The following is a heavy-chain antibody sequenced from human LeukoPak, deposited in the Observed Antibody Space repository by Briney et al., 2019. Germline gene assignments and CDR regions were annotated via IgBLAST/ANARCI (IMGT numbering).Heavy chain of an antibody. Sequence: GGSLRLSCAASGFTFSDNYMSWIRQAPGKGLEWLPYISTSGSTMYYVDSVKGRFTISRDNAKSSLYLQMNSLRAEDTAVYYCAGGGSWGNYWGQGTLVTVSS. V-gene: IGHV3-11*04. CDR1: GFTFSDNY. CDR3: AGGGSWGNY. D-gene: IGHD2-15*01. J-gene: IGHJ4*02. CDR2: ISTSGSTM.